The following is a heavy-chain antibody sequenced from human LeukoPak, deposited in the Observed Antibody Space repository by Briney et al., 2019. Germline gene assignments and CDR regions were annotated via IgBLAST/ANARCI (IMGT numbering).Heavy chain of an antibody. D-gene: IGHD6-13*01. CDR3: ARGSSSWPRNWFDP. CDR1: GGSISSYY. CDR2: TYYSGST. Sequence: SETLSLTCTVSGGSISSYYWSWIRQPPGKGLEWIGYTYYSGSTNYNPSLKSRVTISVDTSKNQFSLKLSSVTAADPAVYYCARGSSSWPRNWFDPRGQGTLVTVSS. V-gene: IGHV4-59*08. J-gene: IGHJ5*02.